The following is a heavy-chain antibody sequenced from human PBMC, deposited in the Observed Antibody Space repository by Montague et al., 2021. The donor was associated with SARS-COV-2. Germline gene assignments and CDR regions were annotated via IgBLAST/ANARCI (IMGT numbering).Heavy chain of an antibody. J-gene: IGHJ6*03. D-gene: IGHD2-2*02. Sequence: SETLSLTCAVYGGSFSGYYWNWIRQPPGKGLEWIGEISHSGSANYNPSLKRRVTISVDTSKNQFSLKLNSVTAADTAVYYCARLGEGVVPAPILGIGPFYSYFYMDVWGKGATVTVSS. V-gene: IGHV4-34*01. CDR1: GGSFSGYY. CDR3: ARLGEGVVPAPILGIGPFYSYFYMDV. CDR2: ISHSGSA.